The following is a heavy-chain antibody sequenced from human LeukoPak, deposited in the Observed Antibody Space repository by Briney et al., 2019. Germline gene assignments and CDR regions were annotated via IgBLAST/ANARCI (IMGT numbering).Heavy chain of an antibody. Sequence: GESLKISCKGSGYRFSNYYIDWVRQMPGKGLEWMGVMYPGGSDIRYSPSFQGQVTISADKSIDTAYLQWSSLKASDSAMYYCASRTGSYYPFDSWGLGTLVTVSS. V-gene: IGHV5-51*01. CDR3: ASRTGSYYPFDS. CDR2: MYPGGSDI. CDR1: GYRFSNYY. J-gene: IGHJ4*02. D-gene: IGHD1-26*01.